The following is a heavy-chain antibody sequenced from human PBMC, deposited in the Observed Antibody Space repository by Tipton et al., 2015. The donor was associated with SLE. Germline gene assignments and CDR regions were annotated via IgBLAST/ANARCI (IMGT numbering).Heavy chain of an antibody. CDR1: GFTFSRNW. V-gene: IGHV3-74*01. CDR2: VNSNGTST. Sequence: SLRLSCAASGFTFSRNWMHWVRQAPGKGLMWVARVNSNGTSTSYADSVKGRFTISRDNAKNTVYLQLNSLRVEDTAVYFCARVPVYYYYYMDVWGKGTTVTVSS. J-gene: IGHJ6*03. CDR3: ARVPVYYYYYMDV.